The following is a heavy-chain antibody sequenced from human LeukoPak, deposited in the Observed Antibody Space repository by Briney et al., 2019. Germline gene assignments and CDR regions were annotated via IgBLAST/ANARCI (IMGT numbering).Heavy chain of an antibody. CDR2: ISSSGSPI. J-gene: IGHJ4*02. CDR3: ARGYSSGYYAPFFDY. D-gene: IGHD3-22*01. CDR1: GLTFSSYE. V-gene: IGHV3-48*03. Sequence: PGGSLRLSCAASGLTFSSYEMNWVRQAPGKGLEWVSYISSSGSPIYYADSVKGRFAISRDNAKNSLYLQMNSLRAEDTAVYYCARGYSSGYYAPFFDYWGQGTLVTVSS.